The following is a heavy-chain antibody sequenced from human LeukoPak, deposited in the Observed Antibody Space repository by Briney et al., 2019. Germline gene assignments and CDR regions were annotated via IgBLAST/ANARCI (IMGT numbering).Heavy chain of an antibody. CDR1: GFTFGDYA. CDR3: TRQPMAAAIQILFDY. CDR2: IRSKAYGGTT. J-gene: IGHJ4*02. D-gene: IGHD2-2*02. V-gene: IGHV3-49*04. Sequence: PGGSLRLSCTASGFTFGDYAMSWVCQAPGKGLEWVGFIRSKAYGGTTEYAASVKGRFTISRDDSKSIAYLQMNSLKTEDTAVYYCTRQPMAAAIQILFDYWGQGTLVTVSS.